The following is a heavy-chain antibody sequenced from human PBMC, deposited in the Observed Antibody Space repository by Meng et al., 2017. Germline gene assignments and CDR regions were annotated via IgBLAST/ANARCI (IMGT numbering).Heavy chain of an antibody. CDR1: GFTFRNYW. CDR3: AREVAAAGSVFDY. Sequence: VQLVGLGGSLGKPGGSPRLSCAASGFTFRNYWMHWVRQAPGKGLVWVSVMNSDGSFTYYADSVKGRFTISRDNAKNTLYLQMNSLRAEDTAVYYCAREVAAAGSVFDYWGQGTLVTSPQ. D-gene: IGHD6-13*01. J-gene: IGHJ4*02. CDR2: MNSDGSFT. V-gene: IGHV3-74*01.